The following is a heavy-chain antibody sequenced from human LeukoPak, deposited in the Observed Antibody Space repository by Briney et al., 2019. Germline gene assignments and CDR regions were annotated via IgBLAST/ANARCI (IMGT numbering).Heavy chain of an antibody. D-gene: IGHD4-17*01. CDR3: ARRDYGDYTEFDP. Sequence: GESLKISCKGSGYSFTSYWISWVRQMPGKGLEWMGRIDPSDSYTNYSPSFQGHVTISADKSISTAYLQWSSLKASDTAMHYCARRDYGDYTEFDPWGQGTLVTASS. J-gene: IGHJ5*02. CDR1: GYSFTSYW. V-gene: IGHV5-10-1*01. CDR2: IDPSDSYT.